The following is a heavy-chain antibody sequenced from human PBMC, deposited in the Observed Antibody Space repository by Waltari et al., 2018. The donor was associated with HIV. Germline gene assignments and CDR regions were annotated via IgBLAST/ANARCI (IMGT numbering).Heavy chain of an antibody. Sequence: QVQLVQSGAEVKKPGSSVKVSCKASGGTFSSYAISWVRQAPGQGLEWMGGIIPSFGTANYAQKFQGRVTITADESTSTAYMELGSLRSEDTAVYYCAGALFEELELRSGMDVWGQGTTVTVSS. J-gene: IGHJ6*02. D-gene: IGHD1-7*01. CDR2: IIPSFGTA. V-gene: IGHV1-69*12. CDR1: GGTFSSYA. CDR3: AGALFEELELRSGMDV.